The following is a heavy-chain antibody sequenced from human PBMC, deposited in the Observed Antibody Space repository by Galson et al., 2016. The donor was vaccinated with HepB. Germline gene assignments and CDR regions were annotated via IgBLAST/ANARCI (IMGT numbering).Heavy chain of an antibody. D-gene: IGHD6-6*01. CDR2: IHYSGNT. V-gene: IGHV4-59*01. Sequence: SETLSLTCTVSGGSISSYYWSWIRQPPGKGLEWIGFIHYSGNTNHNPSLKSRVTQSLDMSKNQFSLSLSSVTAADTAVYYCATTHISARPGYYGMDVWGQGTTVTVSS. J-gene: IGHJ6*02. CDR1: GGSISSYY. CDR3: ATTHISARPGYYGMDV.